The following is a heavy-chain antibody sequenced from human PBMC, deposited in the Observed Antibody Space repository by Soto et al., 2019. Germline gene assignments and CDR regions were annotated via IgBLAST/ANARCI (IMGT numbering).Heavy chain of an antibody. V-gene: IGHV4-34*02. J-gene: IGHJ6*02. CDR3: ARGQLVWYGDLTPYHRDMDV. Sequence: QVQLQQWGAGLLRPSETLSLTCAFYGGSFDDFYWSWVRQSPGKGLAWVGESSHDGGTNYSPSLASRVSISVDTSKNQFSLHLRSVTAADTGLYYCARGQLVWYGDLTPYHRDMDVWGQGTTVTVSS. CDR2: SSHDGGT. D-gene: IGHD3-10*01. CDR1: GGSFDDFY.